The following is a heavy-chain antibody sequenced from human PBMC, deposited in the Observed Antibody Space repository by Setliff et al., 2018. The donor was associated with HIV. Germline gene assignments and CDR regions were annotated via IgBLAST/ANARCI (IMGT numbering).Heavy chain of an antibody. D-gene: IGHD4-17*01. Sequence: PSETLSLSCEASGFTFKSYSINWVRQAPGQGLEWVSSISSSSSYIYYADSVKGRFTISRDNAKNSLFLQMNSLRAEDTAVYYCARDPTARGDAFDIWGQGTMVT. CDR3: ARDPTARGDAFDI. J-gene: IGHJ3*02. CDR1: GFTFKSYS. CDR2: ISSSSSYI. V-gene: IGHV3-21*01.